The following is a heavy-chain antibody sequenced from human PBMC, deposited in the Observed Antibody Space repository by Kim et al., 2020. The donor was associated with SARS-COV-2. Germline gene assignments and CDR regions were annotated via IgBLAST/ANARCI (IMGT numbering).Heavy chain of an antibody. CDR2: SDT. V-gene: IGHV5-51*01. Sequence: SDTRYSPSFQGQVTISADKSISTAYLQWSSLKASDTAMYYCARRDGGFDPWGQGTLVTVSS. J-gene: IGHJ5*02. CDR3: ARRDGGFDP.